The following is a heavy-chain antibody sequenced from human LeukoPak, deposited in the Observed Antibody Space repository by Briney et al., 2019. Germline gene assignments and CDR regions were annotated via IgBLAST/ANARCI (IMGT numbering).Heavy chain of an antibody. J-gene: IGHJ4*02. D-gene: IGHD3-16*02. V-gene: IGHV1-8*03. Sequence: GASVKVSCKASGYTFTSYDINWVRPATGQGLEWMGWMNPNSGNTGYAQKFQGRVTITRNTSISTAYMELSSLRSEDTAVYYCAGAGGGITFGGVIDNYFDYWGQGTLVTVSS. CDR2: MNPNSGNT. CDR1: GYTFTSYD. CDR3: AGAGGGITFGGVIDNYFDY.